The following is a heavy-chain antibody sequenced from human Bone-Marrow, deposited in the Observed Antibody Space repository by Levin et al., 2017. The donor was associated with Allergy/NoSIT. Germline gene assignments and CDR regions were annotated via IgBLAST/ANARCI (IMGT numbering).Heavy chain of an antibody. V-gene: IGHV3-30*04. D-gene: IGHD5-12*01. CDR2: ISYDGSNK. CDR3: ARSSKSGYSGYGRHYFYAMDV. Sequence: GGSLRLSFSSSFFPFLLSSLPFFLPSPFKGLEWVGVISYDGSNKYYADSVKGRFTTSRDNSKNTLYLQVNSLRPEDTAVYYCARSSKSGYSGYGRHYFYAMDVWGQGTTVTVSS. J-gene: IGHJ6*02. CDR1: FFPFLLSS.